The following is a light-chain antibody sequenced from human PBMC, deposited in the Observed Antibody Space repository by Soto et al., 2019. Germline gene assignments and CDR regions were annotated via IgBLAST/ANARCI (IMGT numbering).Light chain of an antibody. CDR3: LQDYDFPYT. J-gene: IGKJ2*01. Sequence: AIQMTQSPHSLYASVGDRVIITCRASQDIRVDVGWLQQRPGHAPNLLIYAASTLHTGVPSTFTGSGYGTDFSLTFNDLQPEDVATYFYLQDYDFPYTFGQGTKLEI. CDR2: AAS. CDR1: QDIRVD. V-gene: IGKV1-6*01.